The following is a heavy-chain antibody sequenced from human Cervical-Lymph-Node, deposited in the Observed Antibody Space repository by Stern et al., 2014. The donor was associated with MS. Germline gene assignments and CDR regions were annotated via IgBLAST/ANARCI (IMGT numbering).Heavy chain of an antibody. CDR1: GGSIRSGGYY. D-gene: IGHD6-6*01. V-gene: IGHV4-31*03. Sequence: QVQLQESGPGLVKPSQTLSLTCTVSGGSIRSGGYYWSWIRQHPGKGLEGIGYIYYSGSTSYNPSLKSRVTISLDTSKNQFSLKLSSVTAADTAVYYCVREEQLGNLDYWGQGTLVTVSS. J-gene: IGHJ4*02. CDR2: IYYSGST. CDR3: VREEQLGNLDY.